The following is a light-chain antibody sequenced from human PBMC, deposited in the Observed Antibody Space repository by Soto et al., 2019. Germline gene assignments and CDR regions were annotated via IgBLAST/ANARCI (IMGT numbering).Light chain of an antibody. J-gene: IGLJ2*01. Sequence: QSVLTQPHSVSGAPGQRGTISCTGSSSNIAAGYDVHWYQQLPGTAPKLLIYGNSNGPSGFPDRFSGSKSGTSASLAITGLQAEYEADYYCPSYYSSLGAYVVFGGGTKLTVL. CDR3: PSYYSSLGAYVV. CDR1: SSNIAAGYD. CDR2: GNS. V-gene: IGLV1-40*01.